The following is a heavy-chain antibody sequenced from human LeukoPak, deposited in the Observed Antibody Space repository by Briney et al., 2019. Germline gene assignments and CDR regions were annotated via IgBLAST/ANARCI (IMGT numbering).Heavy chain of an antibody. CDR3: ARVSGYCSGGSCYGLPSHGMDV. Sequence: ASVKVSCKASGYTFTNYYIQWVRQAPGQGLEWMGIINPSGGSTSSAQKFQGRVTLTRDTSTSTVYMEMSSLRSEDTAVYYCARVSGYCSGGSCYGLPSHGMDVWGQGTTVTVSS. J-gene: IGHJ6*02. CDR1: GYTFTNYY. V-gene: IGHV1-46*01. CDR2: INPSGGST. D-gene: IGHD2-15*01.